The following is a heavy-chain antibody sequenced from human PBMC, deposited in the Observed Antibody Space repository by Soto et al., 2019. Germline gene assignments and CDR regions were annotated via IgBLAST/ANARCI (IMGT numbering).Heavy chain of an antibody. J-gene: IGHJ4*02. D-gene: IGHD2-8*01. Sequence: GTSVKVTCKDSGYTFTSNGRSWVRQAPGQGLEWMGWISAYNGNTNYAQKLQGRVTMTTDTSTSTAYMELRSLRSDDTAVYYCARDDAGPEVYDYWGQGTLVTVSS. CDR2: ISAYNGNT. CDR3: ARDDAGPEVYDY. V-gene: IGHV1-18*01. CDR1: GYTFTSNG.